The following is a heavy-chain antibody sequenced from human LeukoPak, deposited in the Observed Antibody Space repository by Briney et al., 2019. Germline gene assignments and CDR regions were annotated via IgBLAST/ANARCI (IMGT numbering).Heavy chain of an antibody. CDR1: GFTLSSYA. CDR2: ISGSGGST. D-gene: IGHD2-15*01. J-gene: IGHJ4*02. CDR3: AKPHCSGGNCYVYYFDY. Sequence: PGGSLRLSCAASGFTLSSYAMSWVRQAPGKGLEWVSAISGSGGSTYYADSVKGRFTISRDNSKNTLYLQMNSLRAEDTAVYYCAKPHCSGGNCYVYYFDYWGQGTLVTVSS. V-gene: IGHV3-23*01.